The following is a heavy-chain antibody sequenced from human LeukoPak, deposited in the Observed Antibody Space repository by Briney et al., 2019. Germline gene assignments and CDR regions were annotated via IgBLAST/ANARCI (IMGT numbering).Heavy chain of an antibody. J-gene: IGHJ5*02. D-gene: IGHD2-2*01. V-gene: IGHV1-69*05. CDR1: EGTFSSYA. CDR3: AREDIVVVPALGGFDP. CDR2: IIPIFGTA. Sequence: SVKVSCKASEGTFSSYAISWVRQAPGQGLEWMGGIIPIFGTASYAQKFQGRVTMTRDTSTSTVYMELSSLRSEDTAVYYCAREDIVVVPALGGFDPWGQGTLVTVSS.